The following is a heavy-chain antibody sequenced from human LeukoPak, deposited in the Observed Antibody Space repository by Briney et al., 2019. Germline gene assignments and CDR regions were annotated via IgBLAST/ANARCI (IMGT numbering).Heavy chain of an antibody. D-gene: IGHD3-22*01. CDR2: ISSSSSYI. J-gene: IGHJ6*02. Sequence: PGGSLRLSCAASGFTFSSYEMNWVRQAPGKGLQWVSSISSSSSYIYYADSVKGRFTISRDNAKNSLYLQMNSLRAEDTAVYYCARGGSGYNGYYYYGMDVWGQGTTVTVSS. CDR3: ARGGSGYNGYYYYGMDV. V-gene: IGHV3-21*01. CDR1: GFTFSSYE.